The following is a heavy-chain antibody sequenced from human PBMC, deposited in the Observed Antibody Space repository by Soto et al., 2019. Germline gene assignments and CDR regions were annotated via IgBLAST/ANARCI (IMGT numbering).Heavy chain of an antibody. J-gene: IGHJ4*02. Sequence: QVHLVASGGGLVRTGGSLRLSCAASGFTFSDYYMSWIRQAPGKGLEWISYISGRGETIYYADSVKGRFTISRDNTKRSVFLQMNDLRAEDSALYLCVKMLSTAYYDPEFYWGQGTPVTVSS. CDR3: VKMLSTAYYDPEFY. V-gene: IGHV3-11*01. CDR2: ISGRGETI. D-gene: IGHD3-22*01. CDR1: GFTFSDYY.